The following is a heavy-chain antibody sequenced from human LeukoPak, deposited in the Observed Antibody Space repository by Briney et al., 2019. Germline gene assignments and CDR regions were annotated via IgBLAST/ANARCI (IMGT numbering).Heavy chain of an antibody. CDR1: GGTFSSYA. Sequence: ASVKVPCKASGGTFSSYAISWVRQAPGQGLEWMGGIIPIFGTANYAQKFQGRVTITTDESTSTAYMELSSLRSEDTAVYYCAREGGNDAFDIWGQGTMVTVSS. V-gene: IGHV1-69*05. CDR3: AREGGNDAFDI. J-gene: IGHJ3*02. D-gene: IGHD3-16*01. CDR2: IIPIFGTA.